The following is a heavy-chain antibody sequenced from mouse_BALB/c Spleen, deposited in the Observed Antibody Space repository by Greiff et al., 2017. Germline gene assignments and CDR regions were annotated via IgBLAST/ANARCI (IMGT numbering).Heavy chain of an antibody. CDR2: ILPGSGST. V-gene: IGHV1-9*01. D-gene: IGHD2-4*01. CDR1: GYTFSSYW. Sequence: LQESGAELMKPGASVKISCKATGYTFSSYWIEWVKQRPGHGLEWNGEILPGSGSTNYNEKFKGKATFTADTSSNTAYMQLSSLTSEDSAVYYCARSGYYDYDVIGHWGQGTLVTVSA. J-gene: IGHJ3*01. CDR3: ARSGYYDYDVIGH.